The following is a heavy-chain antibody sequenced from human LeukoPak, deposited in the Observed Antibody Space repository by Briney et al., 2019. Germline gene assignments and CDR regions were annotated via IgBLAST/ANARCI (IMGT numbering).Heavy chain of an antibody. J-gene: IGHJ5*02. D-gene: IGHD2/OR15-2a*01. CDR2: IIPILGIA. CDR3: VLPYFYDPIGQVP. CDR1: GGTFSSYA. V-gene: IGHV1-69*04. Sequence: ASVKVSCKASGGTFSSYAISWVRQAPGQGLEWMGRIIPILGIANYAQKFRGRVTMSEDTSADTAYMELTSLRYEDSAVYYCVLPYFYDPIGQVPWGQGTLVFVSS.